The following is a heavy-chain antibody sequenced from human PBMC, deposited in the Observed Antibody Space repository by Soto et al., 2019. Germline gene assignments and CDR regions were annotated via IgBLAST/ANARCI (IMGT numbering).Heavy chain of an antibody. CDR1: GYIFINYG. Sequence: QVQLVQSGAEVKKPGASVKVSCKASGYIFINYGITWVRQAPGQGLEWMGWISGYNDNTNYAQKFQGRVTMTTDPSTSPAYMELRSLTADDTAVYFCARDEVPAANWLDRWGQGTLVTVSS. D-gene: IGHD2-2*01. CDR2: ISGYNDNT. V-gene: IGHV1-18*01. CDR3: ARDEVPAANWLDR. J-gene: IGHJ5*02.